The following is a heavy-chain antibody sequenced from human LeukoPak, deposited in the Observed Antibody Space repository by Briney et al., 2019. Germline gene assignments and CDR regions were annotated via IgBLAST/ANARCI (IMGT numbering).Heavy chain of an antibody. CDR1: GYSFTSYW. CDR3: ARLAYCGGDCYEPPEFDY. V-gene: IGHV5-51*01. Sequence: GESLKISCKGSGYSFTSYWIGWVRQMPGKGLEWMGIIYPGDSDTRYSPSFQGQVTISADKSISTAYLQWSSLKASDTAMYYCARLAYCGGDCYEPPEFDYWGQGTLVTVSS. J-gene: IGHJ4*02. D-gene: IGHD2-21*02. CDR2: IYPGDSDT.